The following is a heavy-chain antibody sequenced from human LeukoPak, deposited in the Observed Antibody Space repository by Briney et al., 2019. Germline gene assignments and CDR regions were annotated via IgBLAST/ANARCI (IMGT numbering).Heavy chain of an antibody. CDR2: ISGSGGST. D-gene: IGHD3-10*01. Sequence: HPGGSLRLSCAASGFTFSSYAMSWVRQASGKGLEWVSAISGSGGSTYYADSVKGRFTISRDNSKNTLYLQMNSLRAEDTAVYYCARSMVRGDYWGQGTLVTVSS. J-gene: IGHJ4*02. CDR1: GFTFSSYA. CDR3: ARSMVRGDY. V-gene: IGHV3-23*01.